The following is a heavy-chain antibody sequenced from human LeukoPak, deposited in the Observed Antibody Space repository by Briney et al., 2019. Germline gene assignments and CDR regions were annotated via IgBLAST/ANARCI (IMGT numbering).Heavy chain of an antibody. Sequence: GGSLRLSCAASGFTFSSYWMHWVRQAPGKGLVWVSRIKHDGSSTSYADSVKGRFTISRDNAKSALYLQMNSLRVEDTAVYYCARGGPAGVATNDYWGQGTLVTVSS. CDR3: ARGGPAGVATNDY. CDR1: GFTFSSYW. V-gene: IGHV3-74*01. D-gene: IGHD5-24*01. CDR2: IKHDGSST. J-gene: IGHJ4*02.